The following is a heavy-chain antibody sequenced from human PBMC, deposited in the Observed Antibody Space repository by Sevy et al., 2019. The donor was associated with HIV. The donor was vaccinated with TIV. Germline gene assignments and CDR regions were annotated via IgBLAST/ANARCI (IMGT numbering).Heavy chain of an antibody. CDR1: GYTFTSYY. D-gene: IGHD3-3*01. CDR2: INPSGGST. CDR3: ARESGTIFGVVTPYNWFDP. Sequence: ASMKVSCKASGYTFTSYYMHWVRQAPGQGLEWMGIINPSGGSTSYAQKFQGRVTMTRDTSTSTVYMELSSLRSEDTAVYYCARESGTIFGVVTPYNWFDPWGQGTLVTVSS. J-gene: IGHJ5*02. V-gene: IGHV1-46*03.